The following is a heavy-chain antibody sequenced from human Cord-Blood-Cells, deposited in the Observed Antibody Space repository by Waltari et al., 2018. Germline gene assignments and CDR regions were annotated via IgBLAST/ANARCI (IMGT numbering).Heavy chain of an antibody. CDR3: ARDYGTVVVPAAIDY. J-gene: IGHJ4*02. Sequence: QVQLVQSGAEVKKPGASVKVSCKASGYTFTGYYMHWVRQAPGQGLEWMGWINPNSGGKNYAQKFQGRVTMTRDTSISTAYMELSRLRSDDTAVYYCARDYGTVVVPAAIDYWGQGTLVTVSS. D-gene: IGHD2-2*01. V-gene: IGHV1-2*02. CDR1: GYTFTGYY. CDR2: INPNSGGK.